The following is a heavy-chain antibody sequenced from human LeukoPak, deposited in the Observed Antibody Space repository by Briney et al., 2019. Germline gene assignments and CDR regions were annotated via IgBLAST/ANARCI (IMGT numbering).Heavy chain of an antibody. J-gene: IGHJ4*02. V-gene: IGHV3-30*05. CDR2: ISKDGKNK. CDR3: ARSPTRSLRVGEFDF. Sequence: PGRSLRLSCAASGFTFSSYGMHWVHQAPGKGLEWVAVISKDGKNKYYADSVKGRFAISRDNSKDTLYLQMNSLRAGDTAVYYCARSPTRSLRVGEFDFWGQGTLVTVSS. D-gene: IGHD1-26*01. CDR1: GFTFSSYG.